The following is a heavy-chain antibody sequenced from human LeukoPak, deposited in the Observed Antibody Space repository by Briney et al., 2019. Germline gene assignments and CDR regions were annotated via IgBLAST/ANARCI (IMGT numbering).Heavy chain of an antibody. D-gene: IGHD6-19*01. Sequence: GGSLRLSCAASGFTFSSYGMTWVRQAPGKGLEWVSVISGSGGSTNYADSVKGRFTISRDNSKNTLYLEMNSLRAEDTALYYCAKDRGRAVAGSEFDYWGQGTPVTVSS. CDR1: GFTFSSYG. CDR2: ISGSGGST. J-gene: IGHJ4*02. CDR3: AKDRGRAVAGSEFDY. V-gene: IGHV3-23*01.